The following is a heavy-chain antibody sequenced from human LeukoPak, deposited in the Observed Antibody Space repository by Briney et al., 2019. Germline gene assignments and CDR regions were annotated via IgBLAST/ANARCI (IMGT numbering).Heavy chain of an antibody. Sequence: LAGGSLRLSCAASGFTFSSYGMHWVRQAPGKGLEWVAFIRYDGSNKYYADSVKGRFTISRDNSKNTLYLQMNSLRAEDTAVYYCAKVWRVWFGEDDYYYYYYMDVWGKGTTVTISS. CDR2: IRYDGSNK. CDR1: GFTFSSYG. D-gene: IGHD3-10*01. CDR3: AKVWRVWFGEDDYYYYYYMDV. V-gene: IGHV3-30*02. J-gene: IGHJ6*03.